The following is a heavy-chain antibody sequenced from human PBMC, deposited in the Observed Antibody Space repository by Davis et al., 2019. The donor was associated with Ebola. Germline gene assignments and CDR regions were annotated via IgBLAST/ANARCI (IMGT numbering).Heavy chain of an antibody. D-gene: IGHD4-11*01. V-gene: IGHV3-30-3*01. CDR2: ISYDGSNK. Sequence: PGGSLRPSCAASGFTFSSYAMHWVRQAPGKGLERVAVISYDGSNKYYADSVKGRFTISRDNSKNTLYLQINSLRAEDTAVYYCARGRLHSRGFEPWGQGTLVTVSS. J-gene: IGHJ5*02. CDR3: ARGRLHSRGFEP. CDR1: GFTFSSYA.